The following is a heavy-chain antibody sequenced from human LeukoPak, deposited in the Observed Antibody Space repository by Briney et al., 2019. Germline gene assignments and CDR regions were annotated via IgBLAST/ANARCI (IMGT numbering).Heavy chain of an antibody. CDR1: GFTFSTYA. V-gene: IGHV3-64D*06. CDR3: VKVSSTVGATYFDY. CDR2: VTSDGGTT. D-gene: IGHD1-26*01. J-gene: IGHJ4*02. Sequence: PGGSLRLSCSASGFTFSTYAMHWVRQAPGEELEYISGVTSDGGTTYRADSVKGRFTISRDNSKNTLYLQMSSLRVEDTAVYYCVKVSSTVGATYFDYWGQGTLVTVSS.